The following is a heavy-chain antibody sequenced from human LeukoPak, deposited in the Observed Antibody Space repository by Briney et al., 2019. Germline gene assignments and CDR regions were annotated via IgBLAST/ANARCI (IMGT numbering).Heavy chain of an antibody. CDR2: IDPSDSYT. CDR3: ARVGADVVVPAAIALRGMDV. V-gene: IGHV5-10-1*01. Sequence: GESLKISCKGSGYSFTTYWISWVRQMPGKGLEWVGRIDPSDSYTNYNPSFQGHVTISADKSISTAYLQWSSLKASDTAMYYCARVGADVVVPAAIALRGMDVWGKGTTVTVSS. CDR1: GYSFTTYW. J-gene: IGHJ6*04. D-gene: IGHD2-2*01.